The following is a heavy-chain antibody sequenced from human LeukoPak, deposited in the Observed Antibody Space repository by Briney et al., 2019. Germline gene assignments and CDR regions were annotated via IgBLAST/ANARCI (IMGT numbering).Heavy chain of an antibody. CDR1: GYSFTSYW. J-gene: IGHJ5*02. D-gene: IGHD6-13*01. CDR3: ACRDLTSTWSFP. CDR2: IYPGDSRI. V-gene: IGHV5-51*01. Sequence: GESLKISCQGFGYSFTSYWIGWVRQMPGKGMEWMGVIYPGDSRIRYNPSFQGQATISVDKAISTAYLQWVSLKASDTAMYYCACRDLTSTWSFPWGQGTLVTVSS.